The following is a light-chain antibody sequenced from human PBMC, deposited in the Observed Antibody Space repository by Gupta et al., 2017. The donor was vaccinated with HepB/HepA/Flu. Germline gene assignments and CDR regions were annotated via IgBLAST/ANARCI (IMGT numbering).Light chain of an antibody. CDR1: QSVTKNY. CDR2: DAS. V-gene: IGKV3-20*01. Sequence: EIVLTQSPGTLSLSPGERATLSCRASQSVTKNYLAWYLQKPGQAPRLLIYDASRRATGIPDRFSASGSGTDFTLIISRLEPEDFAVYYCQQHAHSPLTFGGGTKVEIK. CDR3: QQHAHSPLT. J-gene: IGKJ4*01.